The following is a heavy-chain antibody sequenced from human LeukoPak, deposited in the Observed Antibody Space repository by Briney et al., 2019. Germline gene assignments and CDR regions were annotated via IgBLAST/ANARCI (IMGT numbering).Heavy chain of an antibody. CDR1: GGSISSYY. CDR2: IYYSGST. Sequence: SETLSLTCTVSGGSISSYYWSWIRQPPGKGLEWIGYIYYSGSTNYNPSLKSRVTISVDTSKDQFSLKLSSVTAADTAVYYCARTDLNGYSSSWYFDYWGQGTLVTVSS. J-gene: IGHJ4*02. CDR3: ARTDLNGYSSSWYFDY. D-gene: IGHD6-13*01. V-gene: IGHV4-59*01.